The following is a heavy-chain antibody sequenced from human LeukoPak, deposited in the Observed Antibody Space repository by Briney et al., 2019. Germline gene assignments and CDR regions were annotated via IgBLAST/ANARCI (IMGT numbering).Heavy chain of an antibody. J-gene: IGHJ3*02. V-gene: IGHV3-23*01. D-gene: IGHD3-16*01. CDR2: ISANGGRT. CDR1: GFTFSNYA. CDR3: GKDPNGDYVGAFDI. Sequence: GGPLRLSCAASGFTFSNYAMSWVRQTPGKGLEWVSGISANGGRTYYADSVKGRFTISRDKSKNTLYLQMNSLRVEDTALYYCGKDPNGDYVGAFDIWGQGTMVIVSS.